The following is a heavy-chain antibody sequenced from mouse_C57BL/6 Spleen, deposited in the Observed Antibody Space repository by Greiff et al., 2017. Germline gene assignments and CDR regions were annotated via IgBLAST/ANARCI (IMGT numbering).Heavy chain of an antibody. Sequence: VQLQQPGAELVRPGTSVKLSCKASGYTFTSYWMHWVKQRPGQGLEWIGVIDPSDSYTNYNQTFKGKATLTVDTSSSTAYMQLSGLTSEDSAVYYCARGTGLDDWGQGTTLTVSS. CDR1: GYTFTSYW. J-gene: IGHJ2*01. CDR3: ARGTGLDD. V-gene: IGHV1-59*01. D-gene: IGHD2-14*01. CDR2: IDPSDSYT.